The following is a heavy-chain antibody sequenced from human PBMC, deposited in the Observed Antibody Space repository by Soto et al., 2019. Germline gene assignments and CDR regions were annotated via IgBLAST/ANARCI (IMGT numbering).Heavy chain of an antibody. J-gene: IGHJ4*02. CDR3: ARGGYYYDSSGYYPFDY. Sequence: SETLSLTCAVSGGSISSGGYSWSWIRQPPGKGLEWIGYIYHSGSTYYNPSLKSRVTISVDRSKNQFSLKLSSVTAADTAVYYCARGGYYYDSSGYYPFDYWGQGTQVTVSS. V-gene: IGHV4-30-2*01. CDR1: GGSISSGGYS. D-gene: IGHD3-22*01. CDR2: IYHSGST.